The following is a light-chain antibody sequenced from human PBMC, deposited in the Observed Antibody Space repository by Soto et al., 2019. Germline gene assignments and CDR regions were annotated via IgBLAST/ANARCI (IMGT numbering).Light chain of an antibody. CDR3: QQLNSYPLT. J-gene: IGKJ4*01. Sequence: DIQLTQSPSFLFASVGDRVTITCRASQGISSYLAWYQQKPGKAPKLLIYAASTLQSGVPSRFSGSGSGTEFTLTISSLQPEDFATDYCQQLNSYPLTFGGGTKVDIK. V-gene: IGKV1-9*01. CDR2: AAS. CDR1: QGISSY.